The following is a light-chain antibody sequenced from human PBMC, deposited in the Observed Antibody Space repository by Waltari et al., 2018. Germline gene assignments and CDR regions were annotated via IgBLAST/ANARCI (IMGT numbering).Light chain of an antibody. J-gene: IGKJ1*01. V-gene: IGKV1-39*01. Sequence: DIQMTQSPSSLSASVGDRVTISCRASEGISIKLNWYQQKPGKAPKLRIYASSSLQSGVPVRFGGSGSGTEFTLTISSLQPEDFATYYCQQSYSALWTFGQGTKVEIQ. CDR3: QQSYSALWT. CDR2: ASS. CDR1: EGISIK.